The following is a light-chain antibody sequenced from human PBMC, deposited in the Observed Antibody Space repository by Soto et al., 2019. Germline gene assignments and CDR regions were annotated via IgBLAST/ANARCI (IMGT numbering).Light chain of an antibody. CDR1: QSIGGF. CDR2: AAS. CDR3: QHSYSNPLT. V-gene: IGKV1-39*01. J-gene: IGKJ4*01. Sequence: DIQMTQSPSSLSVSVGDRVTITCRASQSIGGFLNWYQQKLGKAPKLLIYAASSLQSGVPSRFSGSGSGTDFTLTISSLKPEDFATYYCQHSYSNPLTLGGGTKVDIK.